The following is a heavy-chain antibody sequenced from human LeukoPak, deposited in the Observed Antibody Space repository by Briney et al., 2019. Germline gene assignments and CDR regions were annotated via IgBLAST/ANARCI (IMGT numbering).Heavy chain of an antibody. Sequence: ASVKVSCKASGYTFTSYYIHLVRQAPGQGFEWMAIINPSDGSTTNSQKFQGRVTMTRDTSTSTVYMELSGLRSEDTAFYYCATLYNSGYSYFDYWGQGALVIVSS. V-gene: IGHV1-46*01. CDR2: INPSDGST. CDR3: ATLYNSGYSYFDY. CDR1: GYTFTSYY. D-gene: IGHD3-22*01. J-gene: IGHJ4*02.